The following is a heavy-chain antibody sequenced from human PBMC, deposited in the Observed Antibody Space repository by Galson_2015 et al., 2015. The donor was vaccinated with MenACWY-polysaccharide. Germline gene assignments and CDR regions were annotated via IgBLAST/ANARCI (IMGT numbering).Heavy chain of an antibody. CDR2: ISGSGGTT. CDR1: GFTFSNYA. D-gene: IGHD6-25*01. CDR3: ANPGLSTGRSSDVDF. J-gene: IGHJ4*02. V-gene: IGHV3-23*01. Sequence: SLRLPCAASGFTFSNYAMSWVRQGPGKRLEWVSGISGSGGTTYYADSVKGRFTISRDNSKNTLNLQLNSLRAEDTAVYYCANPGLSTGRSSDVDFWGQGTLVTVSS.